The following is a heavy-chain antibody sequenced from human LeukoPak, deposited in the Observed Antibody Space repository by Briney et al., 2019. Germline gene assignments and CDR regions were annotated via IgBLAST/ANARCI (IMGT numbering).Heavy chain of an antibody. CDR2: IYHSGST. J-gene: IGHJ4*02. CDR1: GYSISSGYY. Sequence: SETLSLTCTVSGYSISSGYYWGWIRQPPGKGLEWIGSIYHSGSTYYNPSLKSRVTISVDTSKNQFSLKLSSVTAADTAVSYCARGPGDTGILTGYYLYWGQGTLVTVSS. CDR3: ARGPGDTGILTGYYLY. D-gene: IGHD3-9*01. V-gene: IGHV4-38-2*02.